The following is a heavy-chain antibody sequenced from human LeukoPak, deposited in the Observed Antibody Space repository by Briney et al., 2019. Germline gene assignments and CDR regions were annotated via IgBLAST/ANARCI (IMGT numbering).Heavy chain of an antibody. V-gene: IGHV4-34*01. D-gene: IGHD3-22*01. CDR1: GGSFSDYY. CDR3: ARGRQDVNMIVVVMAGVSYYLDV. Sequence: SSETLSLTCAVYGGSFSDYYWTWIRQTPGKGLEWIGDMSPSGSPNYNPSLKSRVTISVDTSKNQFSLKLGSVTAADTAVYYCARGRQDVNMIVVVMAGVSYYLDVWGKGTTVTVS. J-gene: IGHJ6*03. CDR2: MSPSGSP.